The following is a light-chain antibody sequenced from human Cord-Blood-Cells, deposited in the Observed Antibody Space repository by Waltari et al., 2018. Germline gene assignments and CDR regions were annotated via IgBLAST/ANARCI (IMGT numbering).Light chain of an antibody. CDR1: QSISSW. CDR2: DAS. CDR3: QQDNSYSPYT. V-gene: IGKV1-5*01. Sequence: DIQMTQSPSTLSASVGDKVPITCRASQSISSWLAWYQQKPGKAPKLLIYDASSLESGVPSRFSGSGSGTEFTLTISSLQPDDFATYYCQQDNSYSPYTFGQGTKLEIK. J-gene: IGKJ2*01.